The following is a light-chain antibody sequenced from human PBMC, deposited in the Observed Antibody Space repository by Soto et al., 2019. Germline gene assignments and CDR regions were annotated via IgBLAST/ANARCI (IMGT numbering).Light chain of an antibody. CDR3: QQYGSFPRT. CDR1: QSVSQNF. Sequence: EIVLTQSPGTLSLSPGERATLSCRASQSVSQNFLAWYQQKPGQAPRLLIYGASFRAGGIPDKFRGSGSGTEFSLTISRLDPEDFAVYYCQQYGSFPRTFGQGTELEIK. CDR2: GAS. V-gene: IGKV3-20*01. J-gene: IGKJ2*01.